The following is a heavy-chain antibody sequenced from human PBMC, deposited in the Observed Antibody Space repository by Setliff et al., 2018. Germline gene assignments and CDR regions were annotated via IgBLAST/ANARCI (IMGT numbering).Heavy chain of an antibody. V-gene: IGHV1-2*06. CDR3: ARAGQLDYFQH. D-gene: IGHD6-13*01. J-gene: IGHJ1*01. Sequence: VPSVKVSCKASGYTFIGYYMYWVRQAPGQGLEWMGRINPNSGGTEYAQKFQGRVTMTRNTSISTVYMELSSLRSDDTAVYYCARAGQLDYFQHWGQGTLVTVSS. CDR2: INPNSGGT. CDR1: GYTFIGYY.